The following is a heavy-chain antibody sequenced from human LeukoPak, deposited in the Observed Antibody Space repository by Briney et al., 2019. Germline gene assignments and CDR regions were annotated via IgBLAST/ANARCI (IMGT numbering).Heavy chain of an antibody. CDR3: ARDNRLAARPHYYGMDV. CDR1: GGSFSGYY. Sequence: SETLSLTCAVYGGSFSGYYWSWIRQPPGKGLEWIGEINHSGSTNYNPSLKSRVTISVDTSKNQFSLKLSSVTAADTAVYYCARDNRLAARPHYYGMDVWGQGTTVTVSS. V-gene: IGHV4-34*01. CDR2: INHSGST. J-gene: IGHJ6*02. D-gene: IGHD6-6*01.